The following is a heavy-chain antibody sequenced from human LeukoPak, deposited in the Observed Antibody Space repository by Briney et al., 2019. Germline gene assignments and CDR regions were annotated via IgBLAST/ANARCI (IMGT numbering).Heavy chain of an antibody. Sequence: SGGSLRLSCAASGFTFSNYAMSWVRQAPGKGLEWISHISGSGGGSDYADSVRGRFTISRDNSRDTLYLQMNSLGAEDTAVYYCAKFPRDGVSRGYYFDYWGQGTLVTVSS. CDR1: GFTFSNYA. J-gene: IGHJ4*02. CDR3: AKFPRDGVSRGYYFDY. CDR2: ISGSGGGS. D-gene: IGHD6-13*01. V-gene: IGHV3-23*01.